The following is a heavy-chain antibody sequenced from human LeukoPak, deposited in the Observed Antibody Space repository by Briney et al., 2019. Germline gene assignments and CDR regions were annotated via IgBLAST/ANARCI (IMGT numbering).Heavy chain of an antibody. Sequence: SETLSLTCTVSGVSITSHCWSWIRQSPGQGLEWIGYAYFNGITNYNPSLKSRVTISVDTSKNQFSLRLSSVTAADTAVYYCARDEGSPGALDHWGQGTLVTVSS. CDR3: ARDEGSPGALDH. V-gene: IGHV4-59*11. D-gene: IGHD3-10*01. CDR2: AYFNGIT. CDR1: GVSITSHC. J-gene: IGHJ4*02.